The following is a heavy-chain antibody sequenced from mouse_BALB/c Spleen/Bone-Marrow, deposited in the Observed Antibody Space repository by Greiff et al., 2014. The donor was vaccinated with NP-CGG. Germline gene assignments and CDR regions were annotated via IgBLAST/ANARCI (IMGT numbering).Heavy chain of an antibody. V-gene: IGHV1-7*01. CDR2: INPSSGYT. CDR1: GYTFTSYW. CDR3: ARPITTGIQAWFAY. D-gene: IGHD2-4*01. J-gene: IGHJ3*01. Sequence: VQLVESGAELAKPGASVKMSCKASGYTFTSYWMHWVKQRPGQGLEWIGNINPSSGYTEYNQKFKDKATLTADKSSSTAYMQLSSLTSEDSAVYYCARPITTGIQAWFAYWGQGILVTVSA.